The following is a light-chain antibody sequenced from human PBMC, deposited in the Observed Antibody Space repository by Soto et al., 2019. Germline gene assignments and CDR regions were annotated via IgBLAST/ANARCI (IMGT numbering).Light chain of an antibody. CDR1: SGHSSYI. CDR3: ETWDSNTLWV. J-gene: IGLJ3*02. CDR2: LEGSGSY. Sequence: QSVLTQSSSASASLGSSVKLTCTLSSGHSSYIIAWHQQQPGKAPRYLMKLEGSGSYNKGSGVPDRFSGSSSGADRYLTISNLQSEDEADYYCETWDSNTLWVFGGGTQPTVL. V-gene: IGLV4-60*03.